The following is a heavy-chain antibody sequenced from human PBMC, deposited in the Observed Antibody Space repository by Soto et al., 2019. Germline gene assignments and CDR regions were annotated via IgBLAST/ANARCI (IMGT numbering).Heavy chain of an antibody. CDR1: GISFSSYT. J-gene: IGHJ4*02. D-gene: IGHD4-17*01. Sequence: AGSLRLSCAASGISFSSYTMNWLRQPPGRGPEWVSSISNSHSFIFYGPSEKGRFTIARDNVKNSMYLHMESXTDEDTAVYYSATDRRDHYXGHPLALDNWDLGTQVTVYS. CDR3: ATDRRDHYXGHPLALDN. CDR2: ISNSHSFI. V-gene: IGHV3-21*01.